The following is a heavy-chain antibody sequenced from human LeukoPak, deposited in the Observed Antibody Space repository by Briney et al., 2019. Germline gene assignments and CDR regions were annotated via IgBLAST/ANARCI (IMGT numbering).Heavy chain of an antibody. CDR2: ISASSSTI. V-gene: IGHV3-48*04. CDR1: GFTFSSYA. Sequence: GGSLRLSCAASGFTFSSYAMSWVRQAPGKGLEWVSYISASSSTIYYADSVKGRFTISRDNAKNSLYLQMNSLRAEDTAVYYCARDPGVRWFDPWGQGTLVTVSS. J-gene: IGHJ5*02. CDR3: ARDPGVRWFDP. D-gene: IGHD2-21*01.